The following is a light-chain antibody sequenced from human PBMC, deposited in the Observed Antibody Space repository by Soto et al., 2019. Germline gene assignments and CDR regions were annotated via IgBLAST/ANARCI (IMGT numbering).Light chain of an antibody. CDR2: GAS. V-gene: IGKV3-20*01. Sequence: EIVLTQSPGTLSLSPGERATLSCRASQSVSSSYLAWYQQKPGQDPRLLIYGASSRATGIPDRFSGSGSGTDFTLTISKMAPADFAVYYCQQYGNSPRTFGPGTKVDIK. CDR3: QQYGNSPRT. CDR1: QSVSSSY. J-gene: IGKJ3*01.